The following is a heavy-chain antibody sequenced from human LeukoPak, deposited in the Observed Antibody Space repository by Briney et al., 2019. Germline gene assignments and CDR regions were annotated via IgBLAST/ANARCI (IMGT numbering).Heavy chain of an antibody. V-gene: IGHV3-73*01. J-gene: IGHJ6*02. CDR1: GFTFSGSA. D-gene: IGHD6-13*01. CDR3: TRHSIAAAGNGVYYGMDV. CDR2: IRSKANSYAT. Sequence: GGSLKLSCAASGFTFSGSAMHWVRQASGKGLEWVGRIRSKANSYATAYAASVKGRFTISRDDSKNTAYLQMNSLKTEDTAVYYCTRHSIAAAGNGVYYGMDVWGQGTTVTVSS.